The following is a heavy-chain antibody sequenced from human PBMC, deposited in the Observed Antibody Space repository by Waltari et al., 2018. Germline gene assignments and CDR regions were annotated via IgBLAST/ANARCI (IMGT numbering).Heavy chain of an antibody. V-gene: IGHV1-69-2*01. CDR2: VDPEEGET. D-gene: IGHD6-19*01. J-gene: IGHJ3*01. CDR1: GYTFSDYY. Sequence: EVQLLQSGAELKEPGTTVRISCKVSGYTFSDYYIHWVQQAPGKGLRWMGRVDPEEGETIYADNFQGRVTISADTSTDTAFMELSSLRSEDTAVFYCATALGDSSSASRPFDFWGQGTMITVSS. CDR3: ATALGDSSSASRPFDF.